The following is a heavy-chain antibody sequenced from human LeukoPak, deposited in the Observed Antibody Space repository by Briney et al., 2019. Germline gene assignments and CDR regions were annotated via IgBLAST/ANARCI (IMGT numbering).Heavy chain of an antibody. CDR1: GGSIGSSSYY. CDR3: ARQGLATMRHFDY. CDR2: IYYSGST. Sequence: PSETLSLTCTVSGGSIGSSSYYWGWIRQPPGKGLEWIGSIYYSGSTYYNPSLKSRVTISVDTSKNQFSLKLSSVTAADTAVYYCARQGLATMRHFDYWGQGTLVTVSS. V-gene: IGHV4-39*01. D-gene: IGHD5-12*01. J-gene: IGHJ4*02.